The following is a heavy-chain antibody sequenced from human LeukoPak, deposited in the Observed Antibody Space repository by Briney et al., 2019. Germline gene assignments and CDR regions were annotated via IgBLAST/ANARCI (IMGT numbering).Heavy chain of an antibody. CDR2: ISGSGGST. CDR1: GFTFSSSA. J-gene: IGHJ4*02. CDR3: AKTLGVYGDYDSYFDY. V-gene: IGHV3-23*01. Sequence: GGSLRLSCAASGFTFSSSAMGWVRQAPGKGLEWVSTISGSGGSTYYADSVKGRFTISRDNSKNTLYLQMNSLRAEDTAVFYCAKTLGVYGDYDSYFDYWGQGTLVTVSS. D-gene: IGHD4-17*01.